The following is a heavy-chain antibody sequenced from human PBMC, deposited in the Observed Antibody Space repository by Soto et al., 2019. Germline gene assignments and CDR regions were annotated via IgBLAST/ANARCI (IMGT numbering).Heavy chain of an antibody. Sequence: GGSLRLSCAASGFTFSSYGMHWVRQGPGKGLVWVSRINSDGSYINYADSVKGRFTTSRDNAKNKLYLQMNSLRVEDTALYYCVTGWSEYWGQGALVTVSS. V-gene: IGHV3-74*01. CDR3: VTGWSEY. CDR1: GFTFSSYG. D-gene: IGHD2-15*01. CDR2: INSDGSYI. J-gene: IGHJ4*02.